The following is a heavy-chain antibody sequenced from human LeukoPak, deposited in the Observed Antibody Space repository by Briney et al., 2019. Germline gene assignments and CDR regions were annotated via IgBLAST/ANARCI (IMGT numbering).Heavy chain of an antibody. Sequence: KPSETLSLTCAVYGGSFSGYYWSWIRQPPGKGLEWIGGINHSGSTNYNPSLKSRVTISVDTSKNQFSLKLSSVTAADTAVYYCARGAGSLSDYWGQGTLVTVSS. J-gene: IGHJ4*02. D-gene: IGHD2/OR15-2a*01. CDR1: GGSFSGYY. CDR2: INHSGST. V-gene: IGHV4-34*01. CDR3: ARGAGSLSDY.